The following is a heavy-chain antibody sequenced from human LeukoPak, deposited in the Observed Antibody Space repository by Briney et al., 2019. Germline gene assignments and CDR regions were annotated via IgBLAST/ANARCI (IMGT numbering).Heavy chain of an antibody. V-gene: IGHV4-39*01. CDR2: IYYSGST. D-gene: IGHD2-2*01. CDR1: GGSISSSSYY. J-gene: IGHJ4*02. CDR3: ARHAEVVPASIPLLDFDY. Sequence: PSETLSLTCTVSGGSISSSSYYWGWIRQPPGKGLEWIGSIYYSGSTYYNPSLKSRGTISVDTSKNQFSLKLSSVTAADTAVYYCARHAEVVPASIPLLDFDYWGQGTLVTVSS.